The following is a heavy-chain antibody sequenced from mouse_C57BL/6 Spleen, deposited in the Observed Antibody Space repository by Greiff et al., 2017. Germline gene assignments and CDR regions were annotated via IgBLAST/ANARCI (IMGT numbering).Heavy chain of an antibody. Sequence: QVQLKESGAELVKPGASVKISCKASGYAFSSYWMNWVKQRPGKGLEWIGQIYPGDGDTTYNGKFKGKATLTADKSSSTAYMQLSSLTSEDSAVYFCARGGRYYAMDYWGQGTSVTVSS. D-gene: IGHD3-3*01. V-gene: IGHV1-80*01. CDR2: IYPGDGDT. CDR3: ARGGRYYAMDY. CDR1: GYAFSSYW. J-gene: IGHJ4*01.